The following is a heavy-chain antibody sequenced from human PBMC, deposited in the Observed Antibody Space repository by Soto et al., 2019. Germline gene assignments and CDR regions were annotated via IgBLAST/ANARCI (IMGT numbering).Heavy chain of an antibody. CDR2: IKSIRDGGTT. V-gene: IGHV3-15*07. D-gene: IGHD3-10*01. J-gene: IGHJ4*01. Sequence: EVQLVQSGGGLVKPGGSLRLSCAASGFSISDAWINWVRQAPGMGLEWVGRIKSIRDGGTTDFAAPVKARFAILRDDSKNMLHLRIHTLDTEDTAGYYCSTDSLFSSVFVRHDYWGHGTLVTVSS. CDR1: GFSISDAW. CDR3: STDSLFSSVFVRHDY.